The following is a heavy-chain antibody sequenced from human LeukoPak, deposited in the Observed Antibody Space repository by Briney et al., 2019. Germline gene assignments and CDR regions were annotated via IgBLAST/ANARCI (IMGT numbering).Heavy chain of an antibody. D-gene: IGHD2-8*01. J-gene: IGHJ6*03. V-gene: IGHV1-69*04. CDR1: GGTFSNYT. CDR2: IISILGIA. CDR3: ARDGVNCTNGVCYRRYYYMDV. Sequence: ASVKVSCKASGGTFSNYTISWVGQAPGQWLEWMGRIISILGIANYAQKFQGRVTITADKSTSTAYMERSSLRAEDRAVYYCARDGVNCTNGVCYRRYYYMDVWGKGTTLTVSS.